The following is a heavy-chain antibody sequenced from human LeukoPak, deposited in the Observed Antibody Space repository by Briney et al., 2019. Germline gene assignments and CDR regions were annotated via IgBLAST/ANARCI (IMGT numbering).Heavy chain of an antibody. Sequence: GGSLRLSCAASGFTFSSYSMNWVRQAPGKGLEWVSSISTSSSYIYYADSVKGRFTIPRDNAKNSLYLQMNSLRADDTAVYYCARDGGSSSGWYPGYWGQGTLVTVSS. CDR2: ISTSSSYI. V-gene: IGHV3-21*01. CDR3: ARDGGSSSGWYPGY. D-gene: IGHD6-19*01. J-gene: IGHJ4*02. CDR1: GFTFSSYS.